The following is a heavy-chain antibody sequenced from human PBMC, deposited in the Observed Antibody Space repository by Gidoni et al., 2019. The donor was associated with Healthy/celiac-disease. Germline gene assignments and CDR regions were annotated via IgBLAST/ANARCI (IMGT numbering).Heavy chain of an antibody. CDR1: GGTFSSYA. J-gene: IGHJ6*03. Sequence: QVQLVQSGAEVKTPGSSVKVSCKASGGTFSSYAISWVRQAPGQGLEWMGGIIPILGTANYAQKFQGRVTITADESTSTAYMELSSLRSEDTAVYYGARDGGYDVYADYYYYYMDVWGKGTTVTVSS. CDR2: IIPILGTA. D-gene: IGHD2-8*01. CDR3: ARDGGYDVYADYYYYYMDV. V-gene: IGHV1-69*01.